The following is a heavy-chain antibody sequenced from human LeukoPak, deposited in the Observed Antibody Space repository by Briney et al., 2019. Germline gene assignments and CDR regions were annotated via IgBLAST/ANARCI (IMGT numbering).Heavy chain of an antibody. CDR2: INYSGST. V-gene: IGHV4-59*11. Sequence: KPSETLSLTFTVSGXSISSHYWSWIRQPPGKGLEWIGYINYSGSTNYNPSLKSRVTISVDASKNQFSLKVSAVTAADTAVYYCASGSYYFDYWGQGHLVTVSS. CDR3: ASGSYYFDY. D-gene: IGHD1-26*01. CDR1: GXSISSHY. J-gene: IGHJ4*02.